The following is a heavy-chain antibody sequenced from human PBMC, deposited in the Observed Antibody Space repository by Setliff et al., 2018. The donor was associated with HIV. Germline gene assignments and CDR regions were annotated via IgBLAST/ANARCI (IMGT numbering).Heavy chain of an antibody. CDR2: ISSSSSTI. V-gene: IGHV3-48*01. J-gene: IGHJ6*04. CDR1: GFTFSSYS. Sequence: SLRLSCAASGFTFSSYSMNWVRQAPGKGLEWVSYISSSSSTIYYADSVKGRFTISRDNAKNSLYLQMNGLRAEDTAVYYCLVAVEEDVWGKGTTVTVSS. CDR3: LVAVEEDV. D-gene: IGHD5-12*01.